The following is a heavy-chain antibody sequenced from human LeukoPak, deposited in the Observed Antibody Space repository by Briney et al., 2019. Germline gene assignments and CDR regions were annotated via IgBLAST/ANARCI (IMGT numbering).Heavy chain of an antibody. V-gene: IGHV4-31*03. CDR1: GGSISSGGYY. CDR2: IYYSGST. J-gene: IGHJ6*02. D-gene: IGHD3-10*01. CDR3: AREGGSGSYWVPPKYYGMDV. Sequence: SETLSLTCTVSGGSISSGGYYWSWNRQHPGKGLEWIGYIYYSGSTYYNPSLKSRVTISVDTSKNQFSLKLSSVTAADTAVYYCAREGGSGSYWVPPKYYGMDVWGQGTTVTVSS.